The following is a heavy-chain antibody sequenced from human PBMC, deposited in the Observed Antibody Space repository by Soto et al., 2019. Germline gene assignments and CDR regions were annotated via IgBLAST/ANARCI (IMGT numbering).Heavy chain of an antibody. Sequence: SETLSLTCTVSGGSISSYYWSWIRQPPGKGLEWIGYIYYSGSTNYNPSLKSRVTISVDTSKNQFSLKLSSVTAADTAVYYCARARVGATSPPHFDYWGQGTLVTVSS. CDR3: ARARVGATSPPHFDY. CDR2: IYYSGST. D-gene: IGHD1-26*01. CDR1: GGSISSYY. V-gene: IGHV4-59*01. J-gene: IGHJ4*02.